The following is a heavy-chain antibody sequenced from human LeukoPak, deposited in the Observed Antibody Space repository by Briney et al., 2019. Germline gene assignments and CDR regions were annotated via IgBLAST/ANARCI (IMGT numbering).Heavy chain of an antibody. CDR2: INWNGGST. Sequence: GGSLRLSCAASGFTFDDYGMSWVRQAPGKGLEWVSGINWNGGSTGYADSVKGRFTISRDNAKNSLYLQMNSLRAEDTALYYCARDRGCHFDWFSPSYYYYGMDVWGQGTTVTVSS. V-gene: IGHV3-20*04. J-gene: IGHJ6*02. CDR3: ARDRGCHFDWFSPSYYYYGMDV. CDR1: GFTFDDYG. D-gene: IGHD3-9*01.